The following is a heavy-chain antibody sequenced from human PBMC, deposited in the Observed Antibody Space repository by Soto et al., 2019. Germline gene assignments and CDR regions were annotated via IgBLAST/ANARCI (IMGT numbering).Heavy chain of an antibody. V-gene: IGHV1-69*13. CDR2: IIPIFGTA. D-gene: IGHD3-16*02. CDR1: GGTFSSYA. Sequence: SVKVSCKASGGTFSSYAISWVRQAPGQGLEWMGGIIPIFGTANYAQKFQGRVTITADESTSTAYMELSSLRSEDTAVYYCARDDEPMITFGGVIAYYMDVWGQGTTVTVSS. CDR3: ARDDEPMITFGGVIAYYMDV. J-gene: IGHJ6*02.